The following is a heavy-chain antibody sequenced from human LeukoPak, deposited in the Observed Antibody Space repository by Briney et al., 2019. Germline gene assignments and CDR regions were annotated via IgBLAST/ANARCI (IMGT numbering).Heavy chain of an antibody. CDR1: GFTFSASG. J-gene: IGHJ4*02. D-gene: IGHD2-21*01. CDR3: AKDGSWSCTD. V-gene: IGHV3-30*02. CDR2: IAHHGNNR. Sequence: GGSLRLSCTTSGFTFSASGMHWVRQGPGKGLEWVSYIAHHGNNRYYVDSVKGRFTISRDNSKGTLYLQMNSLRGDDTAIYYCAKDGSWSCTDWGQGTLVTVAP.